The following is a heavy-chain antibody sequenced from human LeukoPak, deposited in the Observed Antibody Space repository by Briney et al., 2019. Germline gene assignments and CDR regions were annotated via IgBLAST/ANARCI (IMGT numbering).Heavy chain of an antibody. CDR3: TTEYWGSNY. V-gene: IGHV3-15*07. CDR2: IKSNTNGGTT. D-gene: IGHD7-27*01. CDR1: GFSFSSVW. J-gene: IGHJ4*02. Sequence: GGSLRLSCAGSGFSFSSVWMNWVRQAPGKGLEWVDLIKSNTNGGTTAYAAPVKGRFTISRDDSKNTLYLQMDSLKTEDTGVYYCTTEYWGSNYWGQGTLVTVSS.